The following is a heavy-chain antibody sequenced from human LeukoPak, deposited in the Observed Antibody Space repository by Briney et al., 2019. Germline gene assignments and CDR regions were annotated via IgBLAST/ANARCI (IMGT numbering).Heavy chain of an antibody. CDR1: GGSISSSTYY. J-gene: IGHJ4*02. CDR3: ARLRWELPDRSFPIY. CDR2: IYYSGST. V-gene: IGHV4-39*01. Sequence: SETLSLTCTVSGGSISSSTYYWGWIRQPPGKGLEWIGSIYYSGSTYYNPSLKSRVTISVDTSKNQFSLRLSSVTAADTAVYYCARLRWELPDRSFPIYWGQGTLVTVSS. D-gene: IGHD1-26*01.